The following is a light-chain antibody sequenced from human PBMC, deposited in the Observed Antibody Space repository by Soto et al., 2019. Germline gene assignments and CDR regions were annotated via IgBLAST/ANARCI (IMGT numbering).Light chain of an antibody. Sequence: QSVLTQPPSASGTPGQRVTISCSGSSSNIGNDYRYWDQQLPVTTPKLLIYRNNQRPSGVPDRFARSKSGTSASMPISGLRSEDDDDYYCAASDASMSGPVFGGGTK. CDR3: AASDASMSGPV. J-gene: IGLJ2*01. CDR2: RNN. CDR1: SSNIGNDY. V-gene: IGLV1-47*01.